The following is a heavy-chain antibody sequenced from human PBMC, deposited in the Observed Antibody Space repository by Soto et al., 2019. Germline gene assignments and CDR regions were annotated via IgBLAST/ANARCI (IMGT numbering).Heavy chain of an antibody. D-gene: IGHD1-26*01. CDR3: ARHPLWDRSGFEP. CDR1: GGAISSYY. V-gene: IGHV4-59*08. CDR2: IQHTGHP. Sequence: QVQLQQSGPGLVKPSETLSLTCTVSGGAISSYYWSWIGQPPGKRLEWIGYIQHTGHPMYNPPLRRRVTISVYQSKNGFSLILSSGPAADAAVYYWARHPLWDRSGFEPWGQGSLVIVSS. J-gene: IGHJ5*02.